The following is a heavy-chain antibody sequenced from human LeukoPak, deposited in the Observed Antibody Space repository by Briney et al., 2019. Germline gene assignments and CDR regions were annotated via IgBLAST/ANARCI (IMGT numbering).Heavy chain of an antibody. Sequence: ASVKVSCKASGYSFTTNDINWVRQATGQGLEWMGWMNPNSGNTGYAQKFQGRVTMTRNTSISTAYMELSSLRSEDTAVYYCARSSPYYDSSGYYEDYWGQGTLVTVSS. CDR1: GYSFTTND. V-gene: IGHV1-8*01. J-gene: IGHJ4*02. D-gene: IGHD3-22*01. CDR3: ARSSPYYDSSGYYEDY. CDR2: MNPNSGNT.